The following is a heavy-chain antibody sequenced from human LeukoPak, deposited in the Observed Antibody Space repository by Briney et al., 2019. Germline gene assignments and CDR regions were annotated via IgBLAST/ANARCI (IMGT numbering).Heavy chain of an antibody. J-gene: IGHJ4*02. V-gene: IGHV4-38-2*02. CDR3: ARDSALAQAVMFDY. CDR1: GYSISSGYY. Sequence: SEALSLTCTVSGYSISSGYYWGWIRQPPGKGLEWTGSIDHSGSTYYNPSLKSRITISLDTSKNQFSLNLSSVTAADTAVYYCARDSALAQAVMFDYWSQGTLVTVSS. D-gene: IGHD6-19*01. CDR2: IDHSGST.